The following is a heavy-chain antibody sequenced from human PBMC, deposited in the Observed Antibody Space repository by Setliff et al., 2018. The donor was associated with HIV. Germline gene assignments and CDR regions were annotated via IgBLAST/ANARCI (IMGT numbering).Heavy chain of an antibody. CDR3: ARSGYCVGTDCYRGPLDY. D-gene: IGHD2-21*01. Sequence: SETLSLTCAVYGGSFNDYSWTWIRQAPGKGLEWIGETSHNGESSYNTSLTSRVTISVDTSKGQFSLKLTSVTAADTAVYYCARSGYCVGTDCYRGPLDYWGQGVLVTVSS. CDR1: GGSFNDYS. CDR2: TSHNGES. J-gene: IGHJ4*02. V-gene: IGHV4-34*01.